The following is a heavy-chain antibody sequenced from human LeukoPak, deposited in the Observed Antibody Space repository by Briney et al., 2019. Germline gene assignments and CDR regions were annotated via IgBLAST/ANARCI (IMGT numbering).Heavy chain of an antibody. V-gene: IGHV4-30-2*01. Sequence: KPSQTLSLTCAVSGGSISSGGYSWSWIRQPPGKGLEWIGYIYHSGSTYYNPSLKSRVTISVDRSKNQFSLKLSSVTAADTAVYYCARAGDYYDSSGYHHYPPDYWGQGTLVTVSS. CDR3: ARAGDYYDSSGYHHYPPDY. J-gene: IGHJ4*02. CDR2: IYHSGST. CDR1: GGSISSGGYS. D-gene: IGHD3-22*01.